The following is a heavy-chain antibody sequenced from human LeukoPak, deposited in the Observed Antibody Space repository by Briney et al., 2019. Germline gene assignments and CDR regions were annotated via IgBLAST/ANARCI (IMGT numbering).Heavy chain of an antibody. CDR2: FDPEDGET. CDR1: GYTLTELS. V-gene: IGHV1-24*01. Sequence: ASVKVSCKVSGYTLTELSMHWVRQAPGKGLEWMGGFDPEDGETIYAQKFQGRVTMTEDTSTDTAYMELRSLRSDDTAVYYCARDLSGWRDAFDIWGQGTMVTVSS. D-gene: IGHD6-19*01. CDR3: ARDLSGWRDAFDI. J-gene: IGHJ3*02.